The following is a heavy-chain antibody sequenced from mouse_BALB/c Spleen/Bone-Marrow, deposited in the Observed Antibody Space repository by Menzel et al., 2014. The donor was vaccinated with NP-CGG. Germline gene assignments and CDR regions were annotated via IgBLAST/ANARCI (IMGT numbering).Heavy chain of an antibody. Sequence: QVQLQQSGAEMVKPGASVKLSCKASGNPYTSYWMNWVKKRPGHGLEWIGEINPSKGRTKYNEKFKSKASLTVDKSSSTACMQLSRLTSEYSTVYYCARYAGEIAYWCQGTLVTITA. D-gene: IGHD6-5*01. CDR3: ARYAGEIAY. CDR2: INPSKGRT. CDR1: GNPYTSYW. J-gene: IGHJ3*01. V-gene: IGHV1S81*02.